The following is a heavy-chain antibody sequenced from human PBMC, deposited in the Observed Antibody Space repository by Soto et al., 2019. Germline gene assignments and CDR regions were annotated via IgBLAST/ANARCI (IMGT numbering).Heavy chain of an antibody. CDR3: ARXYITIFGVVYYYYGMDV. Sequence: PSETLSLTCTVSGGSVSSGSYYWSWIRQPPEKGLEWIGYIYYSGSTNYNPSLKSRVTISVDTSKNQFSLKLSSVAAADTAVYYCARXYITIFGVVYYYYGMDVWGQGTTVTVSS. V-gene: IGHV4-61*01. D-gene: IGHD3-3*01. CDR2: IYYSGST. J-gene: IGHJ6*02. CDR1: GGSVSSGSYY.